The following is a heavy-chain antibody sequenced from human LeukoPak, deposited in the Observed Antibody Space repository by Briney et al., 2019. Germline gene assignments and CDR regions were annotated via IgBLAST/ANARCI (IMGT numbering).Heavy chain of an antibody. V-gene: IGHV1-18*01. Sequence: ASVKVSCKASGYTFTSYGISWVRQAPGQGLEWMGWISVYNGNTNYAQKLQGRVTMTTDTSTSTAYMELRNLRSDDTAVYYCARDPDYGDYVDGMDVWGQGTTVTVSS. CDR3: ARDPDYGDYVDGMDV. J-gene: IGHJ6*02. CDR2: ISVYNGNT. CDR1: GYTFTSYG. D-gene: IGHD4-17*01.